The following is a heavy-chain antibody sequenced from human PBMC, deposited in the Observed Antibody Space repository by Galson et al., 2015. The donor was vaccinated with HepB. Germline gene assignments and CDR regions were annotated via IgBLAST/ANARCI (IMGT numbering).Heavy chain of an antibody. CDR3: ARVHCSSTSCHWGGMDV. D-gene: IGHD2-2*01. Sequence: SETLSLTCTVSGGSISSYYWSWIRQPPGKGLEWIGYIYYSGSTNYNPSLKSRVTISVDTSKNQFSLKLSSVTAADTAVYYCARVHCSSTSCHWGGMDVWGQGTTVTVSS. J-gene: IGHJ6*02. CDR2: IYYSGST. CDR1: GGSISSYY. V-gene: IGHV4-59*01.